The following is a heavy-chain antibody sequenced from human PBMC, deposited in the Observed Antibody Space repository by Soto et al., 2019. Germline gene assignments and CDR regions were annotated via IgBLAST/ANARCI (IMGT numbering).Heavy chain of an antibody. Sequence: PGESLSLSCAASVWTFSNYYMSWFRQAPGKGLEWVANIKQAGSDTYLVDPVKGRLTISRDNAKKSLLLQMNSLTAEDTAVYYCPSGGWETPIWGQGTLVTVSS. D-gene: IGHD1-26*01. CDR1: VWTFSNYY. J-gene: IGHJ4*02. CDR2: IKQAGSDT. CDR3: PSGGWETPI. V-gene: IGHV3-7*03.